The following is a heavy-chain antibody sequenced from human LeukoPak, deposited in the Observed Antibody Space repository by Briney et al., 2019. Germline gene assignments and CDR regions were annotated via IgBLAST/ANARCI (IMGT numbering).Heavy chain of an antibody. CDR2: IYYTGNT. V-gene: IGHV4-38-2*02. J-gene: IGHJ4*02. CDR1: GYSISSGYY. D-gene: IGHD3/OR15-3a*01. CDR3: ARQTGSGLFTLP. Sequence: SETLSLTCTVSGYSISSGYYWGWIRQPPGKGLEWIGSIYYTGNTYYNASLKSRVTISIDTSKNQISLRLTSVTATDTAMYYCARQTGSGLFTLPGGQGTLVTVSS.